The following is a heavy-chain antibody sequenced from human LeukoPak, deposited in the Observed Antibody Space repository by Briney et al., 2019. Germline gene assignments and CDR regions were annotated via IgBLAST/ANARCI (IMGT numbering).Heavy chain of an antibody. V-gene: IGHV3-73*01. J-gene: IGHJ3*02. CDR2: IRSKANSYAT. CDR3: TSIVVVPAATDAFDI. D-gene: IGHD2-2*01. Sequence: PGGSLRLSCAASGFTFSGSAMHWVRQASGKGLEWVGRIRSKANSYATAYAASVKGRFTISRDDSKNTAYLQMNSLKTEDTAVYYCTSIVVVPAATDAFDIWGQGTMVTVSP. CDR1: GFTFSGSA.